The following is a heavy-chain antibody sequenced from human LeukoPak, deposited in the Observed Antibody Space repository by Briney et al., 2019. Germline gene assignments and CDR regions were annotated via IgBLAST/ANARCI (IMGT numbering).Heavy chain of an antibody. CDR2: IYYTGST. CDR1: GGSISITSFY. V-gene: IGHV4-39*07. D-gene: IGHD5-24*01. J-gene: IGHJ3*02. Sequence: SETLSLTCNVSGGSISITSFYWGWIRQPPGKGLDWIGSIYYTGSTYYNPSLKSRVTISVDTSKNQFSLKLSSVTAADTAFYYCARSWGYRPNDAFDMWGQRTMVTVSS. CDR3: ARSWGYRPNDAFDM.